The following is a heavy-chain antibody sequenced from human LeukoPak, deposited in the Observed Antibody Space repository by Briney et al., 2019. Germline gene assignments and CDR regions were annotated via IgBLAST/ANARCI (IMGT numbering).Heavy chain of an antibody. D-gene: IGHD2-2*01. V-gene: IGHV1-2*02. CDR3: ARDEYCSGTSCYDY. CDR1: GYTFTGYY. Sequence: ASVKVSCKASGYTFTGYYMHWVRQAPGQGLEWMGWINPNSGGTNYAQKFQGRVTMTRDTSISTAYMELSRLRSDDTAVYYCARDEYCSGTSCYDYWGQGTLVTVSS. CDR2: INPNSGGT. J-gene: IGHJ4*02.